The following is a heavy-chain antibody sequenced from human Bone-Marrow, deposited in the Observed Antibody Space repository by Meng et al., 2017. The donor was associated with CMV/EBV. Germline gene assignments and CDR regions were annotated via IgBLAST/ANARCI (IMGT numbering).Heavy chain of an antibody. D-gene: IGHD1-1*01. Sequence: GESLKIPCAASGFTFDDYAMHWVRQAPGKGLEWVSLISWDGGSTYYADSVKGRFTISRDNSKNSLYLQMNSLRAEDTALYYCAKERLNDRAKGDGMDVWGQGTTVTVSS. CDR1: GFTFDDYA. V-gene: IGHV3-43D*03. CDR3: AKERLNDRAKGDGMDV. J-gene: IGHJ6*02. CDR2: ISWDGGST.